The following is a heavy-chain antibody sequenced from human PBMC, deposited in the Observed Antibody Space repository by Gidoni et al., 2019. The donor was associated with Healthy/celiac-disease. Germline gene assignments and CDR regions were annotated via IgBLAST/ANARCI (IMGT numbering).Heavy chain of an antibody. V-gene: IGHV4-31*03. D-gene: IGHD3-16*02. Sequence: QVQLLESRPGLVNPSQTLSITRTVSGGSIRSGGYYWSWIRQHSGKGLEWIGYISYSGSTYYNPSLKSRVTISVDTSKNQFSLKLSSVTAADTAVYYCARVTLGELSHDYWGQRTLVTVSS. CDR1: GGSIRSGGYY. CDR2: ISYSGST. J-gene: IGHJ4*02. CDR3: ARVTLGELSHDY.